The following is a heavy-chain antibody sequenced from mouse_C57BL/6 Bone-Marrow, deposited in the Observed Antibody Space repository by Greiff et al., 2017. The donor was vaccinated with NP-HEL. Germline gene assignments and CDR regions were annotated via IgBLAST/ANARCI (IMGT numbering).Heavy chain of an antibody. CDR3: ERRQIDWFAY. CDR2: IDPSDSYT. CDR1: GYTFTSYW. J-gene: IGHJ3*01. Sequence: HVQLQQPGAEFVMPGASVKLSCKASGYTFTSYWMHWVKQRPGQGLEWIGEIDPSDSYTSYNQKFKGKSTLTVDKSSSTAYMQLRSLTSEDSAVYYCERRQIDWFAYWGQGTLVTVSA. D-gene: IGHD3-2*01. V-gene: IGHV1-69*01.